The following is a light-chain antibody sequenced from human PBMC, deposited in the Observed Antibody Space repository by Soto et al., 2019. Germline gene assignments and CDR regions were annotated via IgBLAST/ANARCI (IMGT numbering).Light chain of an antibody. V-gene: IGKV2-28*01. CDR2: LGS. CDR1: QSLLYSNGYNY. CDR3: MQALQTPLT. Sequence: DPVMTQSPLSLPVTPGEPASISCRSSQSLLYSNGYNYLDWYLQKPGQPPQLLIYLGSNRASGVPDRFSGSGSGTDFTPKISRVEAEDVGVYYCMQALQTPLTFGGGTKVEIK. J-gene: IGKJ4*01.